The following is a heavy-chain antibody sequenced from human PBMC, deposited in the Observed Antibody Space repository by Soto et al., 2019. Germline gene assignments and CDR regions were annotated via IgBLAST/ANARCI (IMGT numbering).Heavy chain of an antibody. V-gene: IGHV4-39*01. CDR2: IYYSGST. J-gene: IGHJ4*02. D-gene: IGHD2-8*01. Sequence: QLQLQESGPGLVKPSETLSLTCTVSGGSISSSSYYWGWIRQPPGKGLEWIGSIYYSGSTYYNPSLKSRVTISVDTSKNQFSLKLSSVTAADTAVYYCARLGGVVLMVYATDYWGQGTLVTVSS. CDR3: ARLGGVVLMVYATDY. CDR1: GGSISSSSYY.